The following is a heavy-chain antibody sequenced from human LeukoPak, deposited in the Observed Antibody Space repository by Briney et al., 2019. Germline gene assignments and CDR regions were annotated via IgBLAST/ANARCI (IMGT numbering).Heavy chain of an antibody. CDR1: GGSISSSSYY. CDR2: IYYSGST. Sequence: SETLFHTCTVSGGSISSSSYYWGWIRQPPGKGLEWIGSIYYSGSTYYNPSLKSRVTISVDTSKNQFSLKLSSVTAADTAVYYCAREAGYSNYGIDYWGQGTLVTVSS. CDR3: AREAGYSNYGIDY. D-gene: IGHD4-11*01. V-gene: IGHV4-39*07. J-gene: IGHJ4*02.